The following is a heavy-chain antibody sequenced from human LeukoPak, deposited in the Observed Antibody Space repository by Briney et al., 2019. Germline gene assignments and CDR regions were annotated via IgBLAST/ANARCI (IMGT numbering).Heavy chain of an antibody. CDR3: ARLTGVGTDWDYGDYGTYFDY. D-gene: IGHD4-17*01. Sequence: PSETLSLTCTVSGGSISSYYWSWIRQPPGKGLEWIGYIYYSGSANYNPSLKSRVTISVDTSKNQFSLKLSSVTAADTAVYYCARLTGVGTDWDYGDYGTYFDYWGQGTLVTVSS. CDR2: IYYSGSA. J-gene: IGHJ4*02. CDR1: GGSISSYY. V-gene: IGHV4-59*08.